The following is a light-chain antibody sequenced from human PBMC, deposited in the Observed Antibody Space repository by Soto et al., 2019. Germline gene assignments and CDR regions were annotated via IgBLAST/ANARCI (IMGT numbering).Light chain of an antibody. CDR1: QSGSSSY. CDR3: QHYGSSPFT. V-gene: IGKV3-20*01. J-gene: IGKJ2*01. CDR2: GAS. Sequence: EIVLTQSPGTLSLSPGERATLSCRASQSGSSSYLAWYQQKPGQAPRLLIYGASSRATSIPDRFSGSGSGTDFTLTISRLEPEDFAVYYCQHYGSSPFTFGQRTKLQIK.